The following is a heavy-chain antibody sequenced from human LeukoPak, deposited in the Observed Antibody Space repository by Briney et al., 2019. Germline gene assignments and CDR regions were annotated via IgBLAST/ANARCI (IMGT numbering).Heavy chain of an antibody. D-gene: IGHD6-6*01. Sequence: SETLSLTCTVSGGSISTYYWNWIRQPPGKGLEWIGYIYHSGSTNYNPSLQSRVTISVDTSKNQFSLNLNPVTAADTAVYYCARGGAARLHFQIWGQGTLVTVSS. J-gene: IGHJ1*01. V-gene: IGHV4-59*01. CDR3: ARGGAARLHFQI. CDR1: GGSISTYY. CDR2: IYHSGST.